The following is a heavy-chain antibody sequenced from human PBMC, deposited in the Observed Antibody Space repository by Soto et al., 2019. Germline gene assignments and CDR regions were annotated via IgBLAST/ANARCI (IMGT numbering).Heavy chain of an antibody. CDR1: GFTFSSYS. CDR3: ARDKTGISAYDSFDI. CDR2: ISSSSSTI. J-gene: IGHJ3*02. D-gene: IGHD7-27*01. Sequence: GGSLRLSCAASGFTFSSYSMNWVRQAPGKGLEGVAYISSSSSTIYYADSVKGRFTISRDNAKNSLYLQMNSLRDEDTAVYYCARDKTGISAYDSFDIWGQGTMVTVSS. V-gene: IGHV3-48*02.